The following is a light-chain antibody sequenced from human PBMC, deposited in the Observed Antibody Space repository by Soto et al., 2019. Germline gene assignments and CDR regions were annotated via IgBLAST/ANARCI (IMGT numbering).Light chain of an antibody. Sequence: ALTQPASVSGSPGQSITISCTGTSSDVGTYNLVSWYQQHPGKAPKLMLYEGSKRPSGVSNRFSGSNSGNTASLTISGLQAEDEADYYCCSYAAGSAPYVFGTGTKLTVL. CDR2: EGS. CDR1: SSDVGTYNL. CDR3: CSYAAGSAPYV. J-gene: IGLJ1*01. V-gene: IGLV2-23*01.